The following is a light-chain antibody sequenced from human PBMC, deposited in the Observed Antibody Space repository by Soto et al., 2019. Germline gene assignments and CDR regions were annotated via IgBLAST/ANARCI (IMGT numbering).Light chain of an antibody. CDR3: QQYNNWPPWT. V-gene: IGKV3-15*01. CDR2: GAS. J-gene: IGKJ1*01. Sequence: EIVMTQSPATLSMSPGERATLSCRASQSVSNNLAWYQQKPGQAPRLLIYGASTRATGIPTRFSGSGSGTEFTLTISRLQSEDFAADYCQQYNNWPPWTFGQGTKVDIK. CDR1: QSVSNN.